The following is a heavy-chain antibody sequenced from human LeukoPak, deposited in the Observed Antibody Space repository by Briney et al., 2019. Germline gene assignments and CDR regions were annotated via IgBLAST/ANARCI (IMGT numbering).Heavy chain of an antibody. CDR1: GGSISGYY. J-gene: IGHJ4*02. V-gene: IGHV4-34*01. Sequence: SETLSLTCTVSGGSISGYYWSWIRQPPGKGLEWIGEINHSGSTNYNPSLKSRVTISVDTSKNQFSLKLSSVTAADTAVYYCARALKIVVVPAAIGCYFDYWGQGTLVTVSS. D-gene: IGHD2-2*02. CDR3: ARALKIVVVPAAIGCYFDY. CDR2: INHSGST.